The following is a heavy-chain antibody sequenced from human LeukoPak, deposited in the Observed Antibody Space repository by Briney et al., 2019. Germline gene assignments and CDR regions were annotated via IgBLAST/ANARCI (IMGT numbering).Heavy chain of an antibody. CDR1: GFTFSSYG. CDR3: ARDGYSSSWYLSGMDV. J-gene: IGHJ6*02. V-gene: IGHV3-33*01. CDR2: IWDDGSNK. D-gene: IGHD6-13*01. Sequence: GGSLRLSCAASGFTFSSYGMHWVGQAPGKRLEWVAVIWDDGSNKYYADSVKGRFTISRDNSKNTLYLQMNSLRAEDTAVYYCARDGYSSSWYLSGMDVWGQGTTVTVSS.